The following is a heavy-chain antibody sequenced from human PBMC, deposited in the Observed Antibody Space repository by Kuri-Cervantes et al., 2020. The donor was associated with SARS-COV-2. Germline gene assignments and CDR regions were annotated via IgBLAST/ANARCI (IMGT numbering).Heavy chain of an antibody. J-gene: IGHJ4*02. CDR1: GFTFSSYG. V-gene: IGHV3-30*18. CDR2: ISYDGSNK. CDR3: AKGWGWEPDDY. Sequence: LSLTCAASGFTFSSYGMHWVRQAPGKGLEWVAVISYDGSNKYYADSVKGRFTISRDNSKNTLYLQMNSLRAEDTAVYYCAKGWGWEPDDYWGQGPLVPVSS. D-gene: IGHD1-26*01.